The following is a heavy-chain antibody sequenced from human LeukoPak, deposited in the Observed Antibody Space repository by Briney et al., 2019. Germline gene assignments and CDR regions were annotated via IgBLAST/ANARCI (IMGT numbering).Heavy chain of an antibody. CDR1: GGSISSSSYY. D-gene: IGHD3-22*01. Sequence: SETVSLTCTVSGGSISSSSYYWDWIRQPPGKGLKWIGSIYYSGSTYYNPSLKSRVTISVDTSKNQFSLKLSSVTAADTAVYYCARHPSIYYDSSGYYDYWGQGNMASGSS. J-gene: IGHJ4*02. V-gene: IGHV4-39*01. CDR2: IYYSGST. CDR3: ARHPSIYYDSSGYYDY.